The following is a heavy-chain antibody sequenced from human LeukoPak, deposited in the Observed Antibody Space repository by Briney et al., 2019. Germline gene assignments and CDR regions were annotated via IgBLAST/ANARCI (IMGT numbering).Heavy chain of an antibody. V-gene: IGHV3-30-3*02. CDR3: VKSGTWADFDS. CDR2: ISYDGSHK. D-gene: IGHD1-26*01. CDR1: GFTFSTYA. Sequence: PGGSLRLSCAASGFTFSTYAMHWVRQAPGKGLEWVAVISYDGSHKYYADSVKGRFTISRDNSKNTLYLQMNSLRAEDTAVYYCVKSGTWADFDSWGQGTLVTVSS. J-gene: IGHJ4*02.